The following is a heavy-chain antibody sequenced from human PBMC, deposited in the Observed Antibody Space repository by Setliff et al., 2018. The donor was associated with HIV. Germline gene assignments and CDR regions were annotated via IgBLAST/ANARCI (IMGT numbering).Heavy chain of an antibody. V-gene: IGHV4-59*01. CDR3: ARGGSMTTLNN. J-gene: IGHJ4*02. CDR1: GGSISTYY. CDR2: IYYRVNS. Sequence: SETLSLTCTVSGGSISTYYWSWMRQPPGKGLEWIGFIYYRVNSNINPSLKSRVTISIDASKNQFSLKLSSVTAADTAFYYCARGGSMTTLNNWGQGTLVTVSS. D-gene: IGHD4-4*01.